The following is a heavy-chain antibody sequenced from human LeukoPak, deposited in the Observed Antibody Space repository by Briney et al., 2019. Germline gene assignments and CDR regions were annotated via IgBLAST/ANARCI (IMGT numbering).Heavy chain of an antibody. CDR1: GFAFSTYE. CDR3: ARDLMVRGVTPFDL. Sequence: GGSLGLSCAAAGFAFSTYEMNWVRQAPGKGLEWVSYISGTGSSIYYADSVKGRFTISRDNAKNSLYLQMDSLRAEDTAVYYCARDLMVRGVTPFDLWGQGTLVTVSS. J-gene: IGHJ5*02. CDR2: ISGTGSSI. V-gene: IGHV3-48*03. D-gene: IGHD3-10*01.